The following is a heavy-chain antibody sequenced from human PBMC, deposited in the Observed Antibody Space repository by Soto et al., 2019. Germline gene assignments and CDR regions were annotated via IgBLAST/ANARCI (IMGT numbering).Heavy chain of an antibody. J-gene: IGHJ3*02. D-gene: IGHD3-22*01. CDR3: AGDRRGSSAWPNAFDI. CDR1: GIPFSSYS. V-gene: IGHV3-21*01. Sequence: GGALRPSCAAPGIPFSSYSIKWVRHAPRNGLEWVSSMSSSSSYIYYADSVKGRFTISRDNAKNSLYLQMNSLRAEDAAVYYCAGDRRGSSAWPNAFDIWGQGTMVTVSS. CDR2: MSSSSSYI.